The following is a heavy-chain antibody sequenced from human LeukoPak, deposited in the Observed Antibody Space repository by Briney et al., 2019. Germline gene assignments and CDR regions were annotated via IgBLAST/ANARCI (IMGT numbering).Heavy chain of an antibody. J-gene: IGHJ4*02. Sequence: PSETLSLTCTVSGGSISSSSYYWSWIRQPPGKGLEWIGYIYHRGSTYYNPSLKSRVTISVDRSKNQFSLKLSSVTAADTAVYYCARVGGVVIAYYFDYWGQGTLVTVSS. CDR2: IYHRGST. CDR1: GGSISSSSYY. V-gene: IGHV4-30-2*01. CDR3: ARVGGVVIAYYFDY. D-gene: IGHD3-3*01.